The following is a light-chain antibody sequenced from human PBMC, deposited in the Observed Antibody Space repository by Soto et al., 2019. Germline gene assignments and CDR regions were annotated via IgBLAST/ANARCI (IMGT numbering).Light chain of an antibody. CDR2: ATS. CDR1: QSVSSSY. J-gene: IGKJ2*02. Sequence: EIVLTQSPGTLSLSSGERATLSCRASQSVSSSYLAWYQQKPGQAPRLLVYATSSRATGIPDRFSGSGSGTDFTLTISRLEPEDLAVYYCQQYGSSSCTFGQGTKLEIK. V-gene: IGKV3-20*01. CDR3: QQYGSSSCT.